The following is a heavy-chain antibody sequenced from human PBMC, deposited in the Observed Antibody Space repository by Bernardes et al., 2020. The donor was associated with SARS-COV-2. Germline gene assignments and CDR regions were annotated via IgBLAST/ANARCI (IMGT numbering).Heavy chain of an antibody. V-gene: IGHV3-23*01. CDR1: GFTFTKCD. J-gene: IGHJ4*02. CDR2: ISGSGSTT. D-gene: IGHD3-3*01. Sequence: GGYLRLSCAACGFTFTKCDMSWVRQAPGKELEWITGISGSGSTTYYADSVKGRFTISRDNSRNTLFLQMDSLRAEDTAVYYCARDDIRPLFGAPVFDSWGQGTLVTVSS. CDR3: ARDDIRPLFGAPVFDS.